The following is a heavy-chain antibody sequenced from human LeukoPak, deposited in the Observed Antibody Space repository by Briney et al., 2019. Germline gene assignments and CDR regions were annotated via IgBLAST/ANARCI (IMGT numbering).Heavy chain of an antibody. CDR2: ISALNGDT. CDR1: GYTSTSFV. V-gene: IGHV1-18*01. J-gene: IGHJ4*02. D-gene: IGHD5-18*01. CDR3: ARGGSVVDTANPFDF. Sequence: ASVKVSCKASGYTSTSFVISWVRQAPGQGLEWMGWISALNGDTNYAQKLQGRITMTTDTSTSTAYMELRSLRSDDTAVYYCARGGSVVDTANPFDFWGQGTLVTVSS.